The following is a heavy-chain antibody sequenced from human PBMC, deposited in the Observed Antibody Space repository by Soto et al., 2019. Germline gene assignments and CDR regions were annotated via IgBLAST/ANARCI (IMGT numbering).Heavy chain of an antibody. Sequence: QVQLVESGGGVVQPGRSLRLSCAASGFTFSSYGMHWVRQAPGKGLEWVAVIWDDASTEFYADSAKGRFTISRDNSKNTLYLQMNSLRAEDTAIYFCARGDRPDFDYCGQGTLVTVSS. J-gene: IGHJ4*02. V-gene: IGHV3-33*01. CDR3: ARGDRPDFDY. CDR2: IWDDASTE. D-gene: IGHD6-6*01. CDR1: GFTFSSYG.